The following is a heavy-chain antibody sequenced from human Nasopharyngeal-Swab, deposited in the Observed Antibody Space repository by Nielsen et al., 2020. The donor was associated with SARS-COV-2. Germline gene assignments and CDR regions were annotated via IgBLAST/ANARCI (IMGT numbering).Heavy chain of an antibody. J-gene: IGHJ4*02. CDR3: AREDRGYCSGGSCYKNFDY. CDR2: IIPILGIA. Sequence: SVKVSCKASGGTFSSYAISWVRQAPGQGLEWMGRIIPILGIANYAQKFQGRVTITADKSTSTAYMELSSLRSEDTAVYYCAREDRGYCSGGSCYKNFDYWGQGTLVTVSS. V-gene: IGHV1-69*04. D-gene: IGHD2-15*01. CDR1: GGTFSSYA.